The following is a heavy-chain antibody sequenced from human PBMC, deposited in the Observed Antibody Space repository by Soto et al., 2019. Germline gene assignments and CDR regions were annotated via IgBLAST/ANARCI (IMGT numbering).Heavy chain of an antibody. CDR3: AREIVTAGVNSYFDP. D-gene: IGHD2-21*02. V-gene: IGHV4-4*02. CDR2: VYHTGDT. J-gene: IGHJ5*02. CDR1: GGTVASSHW. Sequence: PSETLSLTCAVSGGTVASSHWWSWVRQSPGGGLEWIGNVYHTGDTNFNPSLQSRVTISVDKSNNQFSLRLNSLTAADTAVYFCAREIVTAGVNSYFDPWGPGTLVTVSS.